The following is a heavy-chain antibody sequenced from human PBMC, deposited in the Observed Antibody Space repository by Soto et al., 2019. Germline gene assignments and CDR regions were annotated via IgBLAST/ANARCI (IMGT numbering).Heavy chain of an antibody. J-gene: IGHJ6*02. D-gene: IGHD3-3*01. CDR2: VSAHNGNT. Sequence: QVQLVQSGGEVKRPGASVKVSCQASGYTFSSYGISWVRQAPGQGLQWMGWVSAHNGNTKYAQILQARLTLTTDTSTSTAYMELRTLTSDDTAVYYCARDSPYNVFWGDFMDLYPYSMDVWGQGTTVSVSS. V-gene: IGHV1-18*01. CDR3: ARDSPYNVFWGDFMDLYPYSMDV. CDR1: GYTFSSYG.